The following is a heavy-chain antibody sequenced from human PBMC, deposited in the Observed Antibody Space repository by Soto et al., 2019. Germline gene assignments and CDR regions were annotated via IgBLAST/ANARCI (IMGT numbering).Heavy chain of an antibody. CDR2: ISAYNANA. CDR3: ARENSYFDY. CDR1: GYTFRNFG. J-gene: IGHJ4*02. Sequence: QIQLLQSGAEVKKPGASVKVTCKASGYTFRNFGISWVRQAPGQGLEWMGWISAYNANANYAQQFQGRLTMTADTSTSTAYMELRSLRSDDKAVYYCARENSYFDYWGQGTLVTVSS. V-gene: IGHV1-18*01.